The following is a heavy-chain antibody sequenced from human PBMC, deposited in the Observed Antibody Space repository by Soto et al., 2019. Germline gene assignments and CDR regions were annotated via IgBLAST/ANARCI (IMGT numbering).Heavy chain of an antibody. Sequence: SETLSLTCAVYGGSFSGYYWTWIRQPPGKGLEWIGEINHSGSTNYNPSLKSRVTISVDTSKNQFSLKLSSVTAADTAVYYCASGIVGATTPYYFDYWGQGTLVTVSS. D-gene: IGHD1-26*01. V-gene: IGHV4-34*01. CDR2: INHSGST. CDR3: ASGIVGATTPYYFDY. CDR1: GGSFSGYY. J-gene: IGHJ4*02.